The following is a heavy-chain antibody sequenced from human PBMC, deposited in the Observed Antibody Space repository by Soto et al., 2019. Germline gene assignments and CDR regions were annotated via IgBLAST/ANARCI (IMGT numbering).Heavy chain of an antibody. V-gene: IGHV1-3*01. D-gene: IGHD3-22*01. CDR3: ARDYSDYYDSRSTYFDY. J-gene: IGHJ4*02. Sequence: GASVKVSCKASGYTFTSYAMHWVRQAPGQRLEWMGWINAGNGNTKYSQKFQGRVTITRDTSASTAYMELSSLRSEDTAVYYCARDYSDYYDSRSTYFDYWGQGTLVTVSS. CDR2: INAGNGNT. CDR1: GYTFTSYA.